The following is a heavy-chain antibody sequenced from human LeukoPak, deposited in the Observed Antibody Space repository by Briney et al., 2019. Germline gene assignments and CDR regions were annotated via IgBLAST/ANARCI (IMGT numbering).Heavy chain of an antibody. CDR3: ARAVLLWFGELGKTFDY. V-gene: IGHV3-30*03. J-gene: IGHJ4*02. D-gene: IGHD3-10*01. CDR1: GFTFSSYG. CDR2: ISYDGSNK. Sequence: GGSLRLSCAASGFTFSSYGMHWVRQAPGKGLEWVAVISYDGSNKYYADSVKGRFTISRDNSKNTLYLQMNSLRAEDTAVYYCARAVLLWFGELGKTFDYWGQGTLVTVSS.